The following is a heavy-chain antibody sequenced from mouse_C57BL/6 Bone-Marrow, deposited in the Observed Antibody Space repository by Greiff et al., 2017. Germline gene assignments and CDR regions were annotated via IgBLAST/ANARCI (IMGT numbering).Heavy chain of an antibody. D-gene: IGHD2-5*01. V-gene: IGHV2-2*01. CDR3: AREGYSNYEFAY. CDR2: IWSGGST. Sequence: VQLVESGPGLVQPSQSLSITCTVSGFSLTSYGVHWVRQSPGKGLEWLGVIWSGGSTAYNAAFISRLSTSKDNSKSQVFFKMNSLQADDTATYYCAREGYSNYEFAYWGQGTLVTVSA. J-gene: IGHJ3*01. CDR1: GFSLTSYG.